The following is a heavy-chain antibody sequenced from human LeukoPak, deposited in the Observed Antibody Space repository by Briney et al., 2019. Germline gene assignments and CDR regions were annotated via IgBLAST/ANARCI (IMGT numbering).Heavy chain of an antibody. Sequence: SETLSLTCAVYGGSFSGYYWSWIRQPPGKGLEWIGEINHSGSTDYNPSLKSRVTISVDTSKNQFSLKLSSVTAADTAVYYCARGQAPATALSWFDPWGQGTLVTVSS. CDR1: GGSFSGYY. V-gene: IGHV4-34*01. CDR2: INHSGST. J-gene: IGHJ5*02. CDR3: ARGQAPATALSWFDP. D-gene: IGHD2-21*02.